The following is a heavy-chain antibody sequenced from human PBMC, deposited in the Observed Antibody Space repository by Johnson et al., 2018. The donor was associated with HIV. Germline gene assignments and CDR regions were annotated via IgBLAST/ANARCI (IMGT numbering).Heavy chain of an antibody. J-gene: IGHJ3*02. V-gene: IGHV3-66*01. CDR1: GFTVSSNY. Sequence: VQLVESGGGLVQPGGSLRLSCAASGFTVSSNYMSWVRQAPGKGLEWVSVIYSGGSTYYADSVKGRFTISRDNSKNTLYLQINRLRPEDTALYYCAKDIRADNRGSAFDIWGQGTMVTVSS. CDR2: IYSGGST. CDR3: AKDIRADNRGSAFDI. D-gene: IGHD3-10*01.